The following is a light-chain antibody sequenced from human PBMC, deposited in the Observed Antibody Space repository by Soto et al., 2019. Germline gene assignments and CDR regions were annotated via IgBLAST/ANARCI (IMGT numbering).Light chain of an antibody. CDR1: QSISNY. CDR3: QQSYSAPRT. Sequence: DIQMTQSPFSLSAYVGDRVTITCRASQSISNYLNWYQQRPGKAPKLLIYAASNSQSGVPSRFSGSGSGTDFTLTVSSLKPEDFATYYCQQSYSAPRTFGQGTKLEIK. CDR2: AAS. V-gene: IGKV1-39*01. J-gene: IGKJ2*01.